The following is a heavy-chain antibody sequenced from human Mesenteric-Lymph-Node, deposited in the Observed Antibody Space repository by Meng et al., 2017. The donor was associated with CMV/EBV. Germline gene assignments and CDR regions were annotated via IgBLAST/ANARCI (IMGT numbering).Heavy chain of an antibody. V-gene: IGHV1-2*02. CDR3: AREPPLQLYFDF. CDR2: INPNSGDT. Sequence: CKASGYTFTIYYIHWVRQARGQGLEWMGWINPNSGDTNYAQNFQGRVTMTRDTSITTAYMELSRLRSDDTAVYYCAREPPLQLYFDFWGQGTLVTVSS. J-gene: IGHJ4*02. D-gene: IGHD1-1*01. CDR1: GYTFTIYY.